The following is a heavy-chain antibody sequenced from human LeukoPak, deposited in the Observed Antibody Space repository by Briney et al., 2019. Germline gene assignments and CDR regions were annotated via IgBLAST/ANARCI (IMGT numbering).Heavy chain of an antibody. CDR1: GYTFTGYY. CDR3: ARVLWFGEMVY. D-gene: IGHD3-10*01. V-gene: IGHV1-8*02. J-gene: IGHJ4*02. CDR2: MNPNSGNT. Sequence: ASVTVSCKASGYTFTGYYMHWVRQAPGQGLEWMGWMNPNSGNTGYAQKFQGRVTMTRNTSISTAYMELSSLRSEDTAVYYCARVLWFGEMVYWGQGTLVTVSS.